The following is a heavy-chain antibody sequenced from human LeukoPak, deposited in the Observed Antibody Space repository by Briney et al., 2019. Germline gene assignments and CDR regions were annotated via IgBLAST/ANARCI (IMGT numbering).Heavy chain of an antibody. CDR1: GLTFSSYW. D-gene: IGHD1-1*01. CDR3: AREDWRILSYYYGMDV. V-gene: IGHV3-7*01. CDR2: IKQDGSEK. Sequence: GGSLRLSCAASGLTFSSYWMSWVRQAPGKGLEWVANIKQDGSEKYYVDSVKGRFTISRDNAKNSLYLQMNSLRAEDTAVYYCAREDWRILSYYYGMDVWGQGTTVTVSS. J-gene: IGHJ6*02.